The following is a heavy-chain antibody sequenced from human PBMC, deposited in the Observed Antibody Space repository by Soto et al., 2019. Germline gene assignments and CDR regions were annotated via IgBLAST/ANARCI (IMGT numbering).Heavy chain of an antibody. Sequence: ASVKVSCKASGYTFTVYLGSWVRQAPGQGLEWMGWISAYNGNTNYAQKLQGRVTMTTDTSTSTAYMELRSLRSDDTAVYYCASGYCSSTSCSVAFDYWGQGTLVTVSS. CDR1: GYTFTVYL. CDR3: ASGYCSSTSCSVAFDY. V-gene: IGHV1-18*01. D-gene: IGHD2-2*01. CDR2: ISAYNGNT. J-gene: IGHJ4*02.